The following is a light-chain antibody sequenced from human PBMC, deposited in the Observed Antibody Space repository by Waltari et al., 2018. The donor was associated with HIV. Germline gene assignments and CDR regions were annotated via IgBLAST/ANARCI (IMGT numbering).Light chain of an antibody. CDR1: SSVAGDYKY. J-gene: IGLJ3*02. CDR2: EVS. CDR3: CSYIGSAWV. Sequence: QSALTQSASVSGSPGQSITISCTGTSSVAGDYKYVSWYQQYQGKAPKVMIYEVSNRPSGVSNRFSGSWSGNTASLTISGLQPEDEADYYCCSYIGSAWVFGGGTKLTVL. V-gene: IGLV2-14*01.